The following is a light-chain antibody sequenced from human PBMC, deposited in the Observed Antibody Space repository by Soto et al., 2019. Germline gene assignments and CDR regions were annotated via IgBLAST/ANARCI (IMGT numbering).Light chain of an antibody. Sequence: QSVLTQPASVSGSPGQSITISCTGTSSDVGYYNYVSWYQQHPGKAPKLMIFDVSNRPSGVSNRFSGSKSGNTASLIISGLQAEDEADYYCSSYTTSSTLVFGTGTKLTVL. V-gene: IGLV2-14*01. CDR2: DVS. J-gene: IGLJ1*01. CDR1: SSDVGYYNY. CDR3: SSYTTSSTLV.